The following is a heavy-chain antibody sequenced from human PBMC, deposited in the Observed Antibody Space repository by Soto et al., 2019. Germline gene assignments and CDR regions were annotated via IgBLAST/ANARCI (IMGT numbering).Heavy chain of an antibody. CDR3: ATIGSGWYDAFDI. J-gene: IGHJ3*02. CDR1: GFTFSSYA. D-gene: IGHD6-19*01. Sequence: GGSLRLSCAASGFTFSSYAMSWVRQAPGKGLEWVSAISGSGGSTYYAESVKGRLTISRDNSKNTLYLKMNSMRAEDTAVIYCATIGSGWYDAFDIWGQGTMVTVSS. CDR2: ISGSGGST. V-gene: IGHV3-23*01.